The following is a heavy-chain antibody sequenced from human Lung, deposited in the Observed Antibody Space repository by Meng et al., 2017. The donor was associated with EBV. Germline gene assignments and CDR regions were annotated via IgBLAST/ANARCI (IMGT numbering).Heavy chain of an antibody. D-gene: IGHD2-15*01. Sequence: QVQLQESGPGLVKPSQTLSLTCTVSGGPISSDGYYWSWIRQPPGKGLEWIGYIYYSGSTYYNPSLKSRVTISVDTSKNQFSLKLSSVTAADTAVYYCAREWCSGGSCYPDYWGQGTLVTVSS. CDR1: GGPISSDGYY. J-gene: IGHJ4*02. CDR2: IYYSGST. CDR3: AREWCSGGSCYPDY. V-gene: IGHV4-30-4*01.